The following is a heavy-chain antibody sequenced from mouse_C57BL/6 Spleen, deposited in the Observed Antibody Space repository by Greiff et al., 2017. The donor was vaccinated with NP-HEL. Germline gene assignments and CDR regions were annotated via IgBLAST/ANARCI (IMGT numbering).Heavy chain of an antibody. Sequence: QVQLQQSGPELVKPGASVKISCKASGYAFSSSWMNWVKQRPGKGLEWIGRIYPGDGDTNYNGKFKGKATLTADKSSSTAYMQLSSLTSEDSAVYFCAREGYYYGFDYWGQGTTLTVSS. V-gene: IGHV1-82*01. D-gene: IGHD1-1*01. CDR2: IYPGDGDT. J-gene: IGHJ2*01. CDR1: GYAFSSSW. CDR3: AREGYYYGFDY.